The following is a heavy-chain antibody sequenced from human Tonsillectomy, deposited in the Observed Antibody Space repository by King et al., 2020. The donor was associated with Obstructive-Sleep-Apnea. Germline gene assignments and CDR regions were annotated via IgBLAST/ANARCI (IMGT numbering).Heavy chain of an antibody. J-gene: IGHJ4*02. V-gene: IGHV3-30-3*01. CDR3: ARWHYDSSGYSFDY. CDR2: ISYDGSNK. D-gene: IGHD3-22*01. CDR1: GFTFSSYA. Sequence: VQLVESGGGVVQPGRSLRLSCAASGFTFSSYAMHWVRQAPGKGLEWVAVISYDGSNKYYADSVKGRFTISRDNSKNTLYLQMNSLRAEDTAVYYCARWHYDSSGYSFDYWGQGTLVTVSS.